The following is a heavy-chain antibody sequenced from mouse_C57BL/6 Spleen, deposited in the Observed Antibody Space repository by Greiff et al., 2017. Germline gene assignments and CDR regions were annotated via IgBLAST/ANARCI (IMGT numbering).Heavy chain of an antibody. CDR3: ARPDTAWFAY. CDR1: GFTFSSYT. J-gene: IGHJ3*01. Sequence: EVMLVESGGGLVKPGGSLKLSCAASGFTFSSYTMSWVRQTPEKRLEWVATISGGGGNTYYPDSVKGRFTISRDNAKNTLYLQMSSLRSEDTALXYCARPDTAWFAYWGQGTLVTVSA. CDR2: ISGGGGNT. V-gene: IGHV5-9*01.